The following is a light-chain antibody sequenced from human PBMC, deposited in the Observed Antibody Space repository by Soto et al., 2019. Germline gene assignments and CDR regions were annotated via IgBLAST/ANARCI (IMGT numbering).Light chain of an antibody. CDR1: QNVRSN. Sequence: EIVMTQSPATLSVSPGERATLSXXASQNVRSNLAWYQQKPGQAPRLLIYDASLRATGIPARFTGSGSGTDFTLTISSLEPEDFAVYYCQQRSNWPPTFGQGTRLEIK. CDR3: QQRSNWPPT. V-gene: IGKV3-11*01. CDR2: DAS. J-gene: IGKJ5*01.